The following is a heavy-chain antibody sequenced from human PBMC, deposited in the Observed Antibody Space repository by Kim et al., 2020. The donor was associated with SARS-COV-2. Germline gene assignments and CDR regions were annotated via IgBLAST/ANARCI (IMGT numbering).Heavy chain of an antibody. D-gene: IGHD3-10*01. J-gene: IGHJ4*02. Sequence: GGSLRLSCAASGFTFSSYAMSWVRQAPGKGLEWVSAISGSGGSTYYADSVKGRFTISRDNSKNTLYLQMNSLRAEDTAVYYCANMGGIRLGVRGVLGNWGQGTLVTVSS. CDR1: GFTFSSYA. V-gene: IGHV3-23*01. CDR3: ANMGGIRLGVRGVLGN. CDR2: ISGSGGST.